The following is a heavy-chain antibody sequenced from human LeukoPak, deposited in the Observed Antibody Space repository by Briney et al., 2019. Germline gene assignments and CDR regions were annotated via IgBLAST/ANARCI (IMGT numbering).Heavy chain of an antibody. Sequence: PGGSLRLSCAASGFTFSSYGMPWVRQAPGKGLEWVALIWYDGTNKFYADSVNGRFTISRDNSRNTLYLQMNSLRAEDTAFYYCAKGQVGATFLFDSWGQGTLVTVSS. CDR3: AKGQVGATFLFDS. V-gene: IGHV3-33*06. D-gene: IGHD1-26*01. CDR1: GFTFSSYG. CDR2: IWYDGTNK. J-gene: IGHJ4*02.